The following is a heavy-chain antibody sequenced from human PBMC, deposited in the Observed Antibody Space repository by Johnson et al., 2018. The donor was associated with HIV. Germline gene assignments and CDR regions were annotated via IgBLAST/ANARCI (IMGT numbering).Heavy chain of an antibody. CDR2: INWNGGST. D-gene: IGHD3-10*01. V-gene: IGHV3-20*04. CDR3: ARAVGYSGSGSAFDI. Sequence: VQLVESGGCVIRPGGSLRLSCAASGFTFNDYAMSWVRQPPGKGLEWVSDINWNGGSTGYADSVKGRFTVYRYNAKNSLYLRMNSLRAEDTALYYCARAVGYSGSGSAFDIWGQGTMVTVSS. CDR1: GFTFNDYA. J-gene: IGHJ3*02.